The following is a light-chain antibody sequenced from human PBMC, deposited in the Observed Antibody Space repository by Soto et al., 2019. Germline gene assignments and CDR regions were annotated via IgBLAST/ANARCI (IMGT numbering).Light chain of an antibody. CDR3: KQGTHWPLT. CDR2: EVS. Sequence: VVLTQSPLSLPVTVGQPATVSCRSSQSLLFSNGLTYLTWFHQRPRHPPRRLTSEVSNRETGVPDRFSGSGSGTDFTLRISRVEAEYGGLFYGKQGTHWPLTVGGGTRAEIK. V-gene: IGKV2-30*01. J-gene: IGKJ4*02. CDR1: QSLLFSNGLTY.